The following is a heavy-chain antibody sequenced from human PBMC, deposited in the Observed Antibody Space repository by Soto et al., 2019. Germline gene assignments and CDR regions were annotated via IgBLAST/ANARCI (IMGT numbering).Heavy chain of an antibody. CDR1: GYSFTSYW. Sequence: GESLKISCKGSGYSFTSYWISWVRQMPGKGLEWMGRIDPSDSYTNYSPSFQGHVTISADKSISTAYLQWSSLKASDTAMYYCARHKLEDIVVVPAATMDAWGQGTTVTVSS. V-gene: IGHV5-10-1*01. J-gene: IGHJ6*02. CDR3: ARHKLEDIVVVPAATMDA. CDR2: IDPSDSYT. D-gene: IGHD2-2*01.